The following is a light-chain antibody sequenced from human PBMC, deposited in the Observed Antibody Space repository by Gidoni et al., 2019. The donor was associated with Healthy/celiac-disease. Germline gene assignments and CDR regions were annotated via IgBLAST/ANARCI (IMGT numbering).Light chain of an antibody. CDR1: KLGDNY. V-gene: IGLV3-1*01. CDR2: QDS. CDR3: QAWDSSTYV. J-gene: IGLJ1*01. Sequence: SYELTQPPSVSVSPGQTASITCSGDKLGDNYACWYQQKPGPSPLLVIYQDSKRPSGIPEPFSGSNSGNTATLTISGTQALDEADFYCQAWDSSTYVFGTGTKVTVL.